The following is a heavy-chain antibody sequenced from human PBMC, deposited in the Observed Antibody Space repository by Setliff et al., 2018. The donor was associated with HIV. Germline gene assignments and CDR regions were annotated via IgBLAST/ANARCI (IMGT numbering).Heavy chain of an antibody. CDR2: IYYIGSV. D-gene: IGHD3-16*01. CDR1: GVSITTYY. Sequence: KPSETLSLTCTVSGVSITTYYWSWIRQTPGKGLEWIGYIYYIGSVIYKYSFEIRVTMTLDMSKSQFSLSLRSLTAADTAVYYCASWHGGQEAFEIWGQGTKVT. J-gene: IGHJ3*02. CDR3: ASWHGGQEAFEI. V-gene: IGHV4-59*01.